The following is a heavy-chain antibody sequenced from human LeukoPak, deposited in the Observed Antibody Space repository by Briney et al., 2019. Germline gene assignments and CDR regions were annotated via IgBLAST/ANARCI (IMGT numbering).Heavy chain of an antibody. CDR3: AISGYDAFDF. V-gene: IGHV1-24*01. CDR1: GYTLSELS. J-gene: IGHJ3*01. D-gene: IGHD3-22*01. Sequence: PLVMVSCKVSGYTLSELSRLGVQQAPGKGLEWMGGFDPEDVETVYAQKFQGRVTMTEDTSTDTAYLDPGNTRSEDSVENYCAISGYDAFDFWGQGTLVTVSS. CDR2: FDPEDVET.